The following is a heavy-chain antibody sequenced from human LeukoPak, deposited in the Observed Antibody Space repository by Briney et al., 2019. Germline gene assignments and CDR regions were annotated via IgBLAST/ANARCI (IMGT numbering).Heavy chain of an antibody. CDR2: ISYDGSNK. V-gene: IGHV3-30-3*01. CDR3: ARDRGYCSSTSCPDTGYYYYGMDV. CDR1: GFTFISYA. J-gene: IGHJ6*02. Sequence: GGSLRLSCAASGFTFISYAMHWVRQAPGKGLEWVAVISYDGSNKYYADSVKGRFTISRDNSKNTLYLQMNSLRAEDTAVYYCARDRGYCSSTSCPDTGYYYYGMDVWGQGTTVTVSS. D-gene: IGHD2-2*01.